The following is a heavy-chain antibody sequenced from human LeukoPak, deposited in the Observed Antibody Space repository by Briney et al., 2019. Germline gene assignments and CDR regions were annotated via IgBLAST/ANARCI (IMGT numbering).Heavy chain of an antibody. Sequence: GGSLRLSCAASGFTFSSYSMNWVRQAPGKGLEWVSYISSSSSTIYYADSVKGRFTISRDNSKNTLYLQMNSLRAEDTAVYYCARGKGDSTVPYYFDYWGQGTLVTVSS. CDR1: GFTFSSYS. CDR3: ARGKGDSTVPYYFDY. D-gene: IGHD4-17*01. J-gene: IGHJ4*02. V-gene: IGHV3-48*01. CDR2: ISSSSSTI.